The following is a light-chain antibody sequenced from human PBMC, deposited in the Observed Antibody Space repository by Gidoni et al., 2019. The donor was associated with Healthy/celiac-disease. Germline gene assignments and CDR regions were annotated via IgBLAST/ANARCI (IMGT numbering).Light chain of an antibody. V-gene: IGKV3-15*01. CDR3: QQYNNWPYT. CDR1: QSVSSN. J-gene: IGKJ2*01. Sequence: IDMTQSPATLSVSPGERATLSCRASQSVSSNLAWYQQKPGQAPRLLIYGASTRATGIPARFSGSGSGTEFTLTISSLQSEDFAVYYCQQYNNWPYTFGQGTKLEIK. CDR2: GAS.